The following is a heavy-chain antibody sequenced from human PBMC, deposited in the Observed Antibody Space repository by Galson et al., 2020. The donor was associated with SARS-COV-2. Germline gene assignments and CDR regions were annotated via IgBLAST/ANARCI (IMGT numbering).Heavy chain of an antibody. CDR2: ISAYHGNT. D-gene: IGHD3-22*01. Sequence: ASVTVPCKASGYTFTRYGISWVRQAPGQGLEWMGWISAYHGNTNYAQQLQGRVTMTTDTSTSTAYMELRSLRSDDTAVYYCAREGGYYYDSSGLLDYWGQGTLVTVSS. J-gene: IGHJ4*02. CDR1: GYTFTRYG. CDR3: AREGGYYYDSSGLLDY. V-gene: IGHV1-18*04.